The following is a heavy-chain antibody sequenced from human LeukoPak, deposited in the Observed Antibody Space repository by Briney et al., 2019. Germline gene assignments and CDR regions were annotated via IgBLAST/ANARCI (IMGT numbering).Heavy chain of an antibody. Sequence: GGSLRLSCTAAGFTFNNYAMSWVRQAPGKGLEWVSHISDSGGKTYYADSVKGRFTISRDNSKNTLYLQMNSLRAEDTAVYYCARDGRFLEWNYFDYWGQGTLVTVSS. CDR2: ISDSGGKT. J-gene: IGHJ4*02. V-gene: IGHV3-23*01. CDR3: ARDGRFLEWNYFDY. D-gene: IGHD3-3*01. CDR1: GFTFNNYA.